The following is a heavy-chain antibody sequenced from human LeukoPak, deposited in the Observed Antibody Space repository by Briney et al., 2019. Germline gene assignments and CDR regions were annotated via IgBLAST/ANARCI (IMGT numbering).Heavy chain of an antibody. Sequence: GGSLRLSCAASGFTFDDYGMSWVRQAPGKGLEWVSVIYSGGSTYYADSVKGRFTISRDNSKNTLYLQMNSLRAEDTAVYYCANILGGPVDYWGQGTLVTVSS. J-gene: IGHJ4*02. CDR3: ANILGGPVDY. CDR2: IYSGGST. CDR1: GFTFDDYG. D-gene: IGHD3-16*01. V-gene: IGHV3-53*01.